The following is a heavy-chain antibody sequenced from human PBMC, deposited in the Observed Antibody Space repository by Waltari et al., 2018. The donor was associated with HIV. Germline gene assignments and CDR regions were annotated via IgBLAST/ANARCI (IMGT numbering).Heavy chain of an antibody. D-gene: IGHD6-19*01. CDR3: ARGWYIDY. CDR1: GFTFSSHW. V-gene: IGHV3-74*03. CDR2: INPEGTIT. J-gene: IGHJ4*02. Sequence: EVLLVESGGGSVQPVGSLTFSCAAPGFTFSSHWRQWVRQVPGKGLVWVSRINPEGTITTYADSVKGRFTVSRDNAKNTLYLQMNSLRVEDTALYYCARGWYIDYWGQGTLVTVSS.